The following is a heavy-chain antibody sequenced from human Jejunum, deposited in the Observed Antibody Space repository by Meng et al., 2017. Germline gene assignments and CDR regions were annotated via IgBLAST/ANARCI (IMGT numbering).Heavy chain of an antibody. CDR2: IFRTGTS. CDR1: GDSISSDNW. J-gene: IGHJ4*02. V-gene: IGHV4-4*02. CDR3: ARKGGTYSTGHFPHFDY. Sequence: VQLQGSGPGLVKPSGTLPLTCAVSGDSISSDNWWSWVRQPPGKGPEWIGDIFRTGTSNYSPSLRSRVAIYMDKSKNQFSLSLNSVTAADTAVYYCARKGGTYSTGHFPHFDYWGQGTLVTVSS. D-gene: IGHD6-19*01.